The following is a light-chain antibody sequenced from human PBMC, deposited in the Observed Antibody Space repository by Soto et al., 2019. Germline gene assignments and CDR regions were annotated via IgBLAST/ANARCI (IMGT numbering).Light chain of an antibody. Sequence: DIQMTQSPSSLSASVGARVTITCRTSQISNTYLHWYQHKPGKAPKLLISGASTLQSGVPSRFSGSGSGTEFALTISSLQPEDLATYYCQQSSSIPWTFGPGTKVEIK. CDR3: QQSSSIPWT. V-gene: IGKV1-39*01. J-gene: IGKJ1*01. CDR2: GAS. CDR1: QISNTY.